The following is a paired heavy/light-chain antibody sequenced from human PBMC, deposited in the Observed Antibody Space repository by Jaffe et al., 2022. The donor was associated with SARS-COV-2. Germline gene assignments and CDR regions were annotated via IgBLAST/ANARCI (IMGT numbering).Heavy chain of an antibody. Sequence: QVQLQESGPGLVKPSQTLSLTCTVSGGSITSGSYYWNWIRQPAGKGLEWIGRIYTSGSTNYNPSLKSRVTISVDTSKNQFSLKLNSVTAADTAVYYCARDRGTGYCSSTSCLDWFDPWGQGTLVTVSS. CDR2: IYTSGST. CDR3: ARDRGTGYCSSTSCLDWFDP. CDR1: GGSITSGSYY. J-gene: IGHJ5*02. V-gene: IGHV4-61*02. D-gene: IGHD2-2*01.
Light chain of an antibody. CDR3: QQYYNIPLT. CDR2: WAS. Sequence: DIVMTQSPDSLAVSLGERATINCKSSQTVLYSSNNKNYLAWYQQKPGQPPKLLIYWASTRESGVPDRFSGSGSGTDFTLTISSLQAEDVAVYYCQQYYNIPLTFGGGTKVEIK. V-gene: IGKV4-1*01. CDR1: QTVLYSSNNKNY. J-gene: IGKJ4*01.